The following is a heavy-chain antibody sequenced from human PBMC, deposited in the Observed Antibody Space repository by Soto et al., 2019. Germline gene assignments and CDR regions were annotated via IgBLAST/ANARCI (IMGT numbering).Heavy chain of an antibody. Sequence: GGSLRLSCAASGFTFSSYGMHWVRQAPGKGLEWVAVISYDGSNKYYADSVKGRFTISRDNSKNTLYLQMNSLRAEDTAVYYCAKVPGYCSGGSCYYFDYWGQGTLVTVSS. CDR3: AKVPGYCSGGSCYYFDY. D-gene: IGHD2-15*01. CDR1: GFTFSSYG. J-gene: IGHJ4*02. CDR2: ISYDGSNK. V-gene: IGHV3-30*18.